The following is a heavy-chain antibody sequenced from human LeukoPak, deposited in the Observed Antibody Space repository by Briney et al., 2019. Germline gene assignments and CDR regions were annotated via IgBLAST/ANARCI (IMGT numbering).Heavy chain of an antibody. CDR1: GGSISSSSYY. J-gene: IGHJ5*02. CDR3: TRGPRYDFWSGYEEYNWFDP. CDR2: IYYSGST. D-gene: IGHD3-3*01. V-gene: IGHV4-61*05. Sequence: PSETLSLTCTVSGGSISSSSYYWGWIRQPPGKGLEWIGYIYYSGSTDYNPSLKSRVTISVETSKNQFSLKLSSVTAADTAVYYCTRGPRYDFWSGYEEYNWFDPWGQGTLVTVSS.